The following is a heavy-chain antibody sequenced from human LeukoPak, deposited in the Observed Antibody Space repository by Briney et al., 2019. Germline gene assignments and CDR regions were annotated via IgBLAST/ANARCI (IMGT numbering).Heavy chain of an antibody. CDR2: ISGSGGST. CDR3: AKAFGKNRWELRDAFDI. CDR1: GFTFSSYA. J-gene: IGHJ3*02. D-gene: IGHD1-26*01. Sequence: GGSLRLSCAASGFTFSSYAMSWVRQAPGKGLEWASAISGSGGSTYYADSVKGRFTISRDNSKNTLYLQMNSLRAEDTAVYYCAKAFGKNRWELRDAFDIWGQGTMVTVSS. V-gene: IGHV3-23*01.